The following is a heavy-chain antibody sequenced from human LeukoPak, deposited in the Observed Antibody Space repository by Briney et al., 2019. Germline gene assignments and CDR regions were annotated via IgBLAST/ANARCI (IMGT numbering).Heavy chain of an antibody. CDR3: ATYFYDKSVGGYFDL. CDR2: IPSGSDKI. CDR1: GFSLSSHK. V-gene: IGHV3-48*02. Sequence: GGSLRLSCAASGFSLSSHKINWVRQAPGKGLEWISFIPSGSDKIYFADSVKGRFTTSRDNAQNSLYLQMNSLRHEDTAVYYCATYFYDKSVGGYFDLWGRGTLVTVSS. J-gene: IGHJ2*01. D-gene: IGHD3-22*01.